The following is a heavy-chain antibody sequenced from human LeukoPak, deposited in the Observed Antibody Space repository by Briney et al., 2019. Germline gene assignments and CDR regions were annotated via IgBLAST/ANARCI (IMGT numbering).Heavy chain of an antibody. V-gene: IGHV4-61*08. CDR2: IYFSGST. CDR3: ARGVVAAPQTFDY. CDR1: GGSISS. D-gene: IGHD2-15*01. Sequence: SETLSLTCTVSGGSISSFYWSWFYWSWIRQPPGKGLEWIGYIYFSGSTNYNPSLQSRVTISVDTSKNQFSLKLSSVTAADTAVYYCARGVVAAPQTFDYWGQGTLVTVSS. J-gene: IGHJ4*02.